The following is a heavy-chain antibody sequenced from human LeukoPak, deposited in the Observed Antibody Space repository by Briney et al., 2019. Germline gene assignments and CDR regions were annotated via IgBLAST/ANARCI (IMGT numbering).Heavy chain of an antibody. D-gene: IGHD3-16*01. CDR2: ISGSGGST. V-gene: IGHV3-23*01. CDR1: GFTFSSYA. Sequence: GSLRLSCAASGFTFSSYAMSWVRQAPGKGLEWVSAISGSGGSTYYADSAKGRFTISRDNSKNTLYLQMNSLRAEDTAVYYCAKAGGNPPLDYYYGMDVWGQGTTVTVSS. J-gene: IGHJ6*02. CDR3: AKAGGNPPLDYYYGMDV.